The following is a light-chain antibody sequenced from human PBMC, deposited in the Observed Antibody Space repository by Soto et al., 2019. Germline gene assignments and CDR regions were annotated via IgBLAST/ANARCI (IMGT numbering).Light chain of an antibody. CDR3: QRYNSSPRT. V-gene: IGKV1-27*01. Sequence: DIQMTQSPSSLSASVGDRVTITCRASQGISSSLAWYQQRPGKVPKLLIYAASTLQSGVPFRFSGSGSGTDFTLTISSLQPEDVATYYCQRYNSSPRTFGQGTKVEIK. CDR2: AAS. CDR1: QGISSS. J-gene: IGKJ1*01.